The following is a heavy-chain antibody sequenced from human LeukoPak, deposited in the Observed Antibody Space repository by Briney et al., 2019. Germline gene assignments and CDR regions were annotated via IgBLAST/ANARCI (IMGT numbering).Heavy chain of an antibody. Sequence: GGSLRLSCAASGFTVSSNYMSWVRQAPGKGLEWVGRIKSKTDGGTTDYAAPVKGRFTISRDDSKNTLYLQMNSLKTEDTAVYYCTTEDYYGSGASWFDPWGQGTLVTVSS. J-gene: IGHJ5*02. V-gene: IGHV3-15*01. CDR1: GFTVSSNY. D-gene: IGHD3-10*01. CDR3: TTEDYYGSGASWFDP. CDR2: IKSKTDGGTT.